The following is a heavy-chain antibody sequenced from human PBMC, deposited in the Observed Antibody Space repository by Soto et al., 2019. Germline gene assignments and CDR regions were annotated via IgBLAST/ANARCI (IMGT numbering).Heavy chain of an antibody. V-gene: IGHV4-59*01. CDR3: TRGGASSKWLDP. J-gene: IGHJ5*02. CDR1: GGSISGDY. Sequence: QVHLQESGPGLVKSSETLSLTCTVSGGSISGDYWSWIRQPPGKGLERIGYIYNSETTNYNPSLKSRVTISIDTSKNQFSLKLTSLTATDTAVYYCTRGGASSKWLDPWGQGTLVTVSS. CDR2: IYNSETT.